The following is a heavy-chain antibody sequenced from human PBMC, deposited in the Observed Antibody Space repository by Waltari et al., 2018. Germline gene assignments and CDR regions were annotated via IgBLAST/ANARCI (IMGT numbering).Heavy chain of an antibody. D-gene: IGHD2-2*01. Sequence: EVQLLESGGGLVQPGGSLRLSCAASGFTFSSYAMSRVRQAPGKGLECVSGISGSGGNTYYADTVKGRCAIARYNYENALYLKMNSLRAEDTAVDYCAEDAPRGGYCSSTSCYFAFDIWGQGTMVTVSS. J-gene: IGHJ3*02. CDR1: GFTFSSYA. CDR3: AEDAPRGGYCSSTSCYFAFDI. V-gene: IGHV3-23*01. CDR2: ISGSGGNT.